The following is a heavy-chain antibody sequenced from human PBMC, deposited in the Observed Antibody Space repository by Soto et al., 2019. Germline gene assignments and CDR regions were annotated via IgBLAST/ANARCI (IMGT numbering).Heavy chain of an antibody. J-gene: IGHJ4*02. D-gene: IGHD2-21*01. Sequence: PGGSLRLSCAASGFTFSSYGMHWVRQVPGKGLEWVAVIWYDGNNKYYADSVKGRFTISRDNSNNTLYVQMTSLRAEDTAVYYCARGLHSLFDYWGQGTLVTVSS. CDR3: ARGLHSLFDY. V-gene: IGHV3-33*01. CDR2: IWYDGNNK. CDR1: GFTFSSYG.